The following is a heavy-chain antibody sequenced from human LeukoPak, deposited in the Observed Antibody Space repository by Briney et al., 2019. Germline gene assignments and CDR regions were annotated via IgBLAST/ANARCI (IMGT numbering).Heavy chain of an antibody. J-gene: IGHJ4*02. D-gene: IGHD2-2*01. CDR2: ISYDGSNK. CDR3: ARDQEFGVPTFSY. V-gene: IGHV3-30*04. CDR1: GFTFSSYA. Sequence: GGSLRLSCAASGFTFSSYAMHWVRQAPGKGLEWVAVISYDGSNKYYADSVKGRFTISRDNSKNTLYLQMNSLRAEDTAVYYCARDQEFGVPTFSYWGQGTLVTVSS.